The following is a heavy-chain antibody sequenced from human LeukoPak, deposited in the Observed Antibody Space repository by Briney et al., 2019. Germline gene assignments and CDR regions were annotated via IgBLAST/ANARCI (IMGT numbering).Heavy chain of an antibody. Sequence: SETLSLTCAVYGGPFSGYYWSWIRQPPGKGLEWIGEINHSGSTNYNPSLKSRVTISVDTSKNQFSLKLSSVTAADTAVYYCARGKAEWLDNFRPNRFDYWGQGTLVTVSS. CDR3: ARGKAEWLDNFRPNRFDY. J-gene: IGHJ4*02. D-gene: IGHD6-19*01. V-gene: IGHV4-34*01. CDR1: GGPFSGYY. CDR2: INHSGST.